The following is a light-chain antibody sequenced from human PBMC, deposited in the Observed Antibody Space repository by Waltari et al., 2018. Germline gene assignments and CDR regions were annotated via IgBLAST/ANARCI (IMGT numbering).Light chain of an antibody. Sequence: DNVMTQSPDSLALSLGERATITCKSSQSVLYSSNNKNYLAWYQQKPGKPPKLLIYWASTRESGVPDRFSGSGSGTDFTLTISSLQAEDVAVYYCQQYYSTPQTFGQGTKLEIK. CDR1: QSVLYSSNNKNY. V-gene: IGKV4-1*01. J-gene: IGKJ2*01. CDR3: QQYYSTPQT. CDR2: WAS.